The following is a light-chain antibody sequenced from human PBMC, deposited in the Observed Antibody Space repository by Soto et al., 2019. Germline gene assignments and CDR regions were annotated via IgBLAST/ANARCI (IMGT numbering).Light chain of an antibody. CDR1: SSNIGADYD. J-gene: IGLJ1*01. V-gene: IGLV1-40*01. CDR3: QSYDRSLSGFV. CDR2: GDY. Sequence: QSVLTQPPSVSGAPGQRVTISCTGNSSNIGADYDVHWYQHLPGTAPKLLIFGDYNRPAGVPDRISGSRSGTSASLAITGLQAEDAADYYCQSYDRSLSGFVFGTGTKVTVL.